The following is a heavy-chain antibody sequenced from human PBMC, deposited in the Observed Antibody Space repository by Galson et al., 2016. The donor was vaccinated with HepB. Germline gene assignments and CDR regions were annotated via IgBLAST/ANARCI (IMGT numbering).Heavy chain of an antibody. J-gene: IGHJ6*02. CDR3: ARDGEPLYDYGMDV. D-gene: IGHD1-14*01. V-gene: IGHV1-3*01. CDR1: GYTFTSYR. CDR2: INVGNGIT. Sequence: SVKVSCKASGYTFTSYRILWVRQAPGQSLEWMGWINVGNGITKYSEKVQGRVTITSDTSASTVHMELSSLISGDTAVYYCARDGEPLYDYGMDVWGQGTMVTVSS.